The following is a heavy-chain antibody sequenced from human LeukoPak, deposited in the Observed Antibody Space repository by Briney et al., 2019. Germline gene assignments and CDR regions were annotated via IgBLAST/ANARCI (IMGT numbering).Heavy chain of an antibody. J-gene: IGHJ3*02. Sequence: GGSLRLSCAASGFTFSSHAMSWVRQAPGKGLEWVSAISGSGGSTYYADSVKGRFTISRDNSKNTLYLQMNSLRGEDTAVYYCTRDSGYNAFDIWGQGTMVTVSS. CDR2: ISGSGGST. D-gene: IGHD5-12*01. V-gene: IGHV3-23*01. CDR1: GFTFSSHA. CDR3: TRDSGYNAFDI.